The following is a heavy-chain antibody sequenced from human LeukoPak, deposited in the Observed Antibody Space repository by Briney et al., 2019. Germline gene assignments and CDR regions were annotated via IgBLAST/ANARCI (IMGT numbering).Heavy chain of an antibody. CDR2: IYYSGST. D-gene: IGHD3-10*01. CDR1: GGSINNYY. Sequence: SETLSLTCTVSGGSINNYYWFWIRQPPGKGLEYIGFIYYSGSTNYNPSLKSRVTISLDTSKNQFSLKLSSVTAADTAVYYCARGGITMVPPQFPWGQGTLVTVSS. CDR3: ARGGITMVPPQFP. V-gene: IGHV4-59*01. J-gene: IGHJ5*02.